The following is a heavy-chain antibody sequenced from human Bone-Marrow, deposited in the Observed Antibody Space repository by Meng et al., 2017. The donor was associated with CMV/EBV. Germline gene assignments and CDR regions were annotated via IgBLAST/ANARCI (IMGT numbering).Heavy chain of an antibody. D-gene: IGHD6-13*01. CDR1: GYTLTGYY. CDR2: INPNSGGT. Sequence: ASVKVSCKASGYTLTGYYMHWVRQAPGQGLEWMGWINPNSGGTNYAQKFQGRVTMTRDTSISTAYMELSRLRSDDTAVYYCARDVKGLFNPAGLDYWGQGTLVTVSS. CDR3: ARDVKGLFNPAGLDY. V-gene: IGHV1-2*02. J-gene: IGHJ4*02.